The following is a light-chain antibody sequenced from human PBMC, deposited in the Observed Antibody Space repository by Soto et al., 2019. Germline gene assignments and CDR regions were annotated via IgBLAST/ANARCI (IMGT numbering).Light chain of an antibody. Sequence: DIQMTQAPSSLPASLVARLTVTCGASQSIRGYLNWYQHKPGTAPKLLIFAASRLQTGVPLRFSGSGSGTNFTLTISNLHPEDFATYSCQQTYRIPLTFGGGTKVDI. CDR3: QQTYRIPLT. CDR1: QSIRGY. CDR2: AAS. J-gene: IGKJ4*01. V-gene: IGKV1-39*01.